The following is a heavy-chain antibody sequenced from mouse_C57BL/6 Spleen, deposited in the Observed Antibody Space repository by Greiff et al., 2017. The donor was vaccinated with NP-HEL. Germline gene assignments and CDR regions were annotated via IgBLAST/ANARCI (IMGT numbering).Heavy chain of an antibody. CDR1: GYSFTGYY. V-gene: IGHV1-42*01. J-gene: IGHJ2*01. Sequence: EVQLQQSGPELVKPGASVKISCKASGYSFTGYYMNWVKQSPEKSLEWIGEINPSTGGTTYNQKFKAKATLTVDKSSSTAYMQLKSLTSEDSAVYYCARRNLYFDYWGQGTTLTVSS. D-gene: IGHD1-1*01. CDR2: INPSTGGT. CDR3: ARRNLYFDY.